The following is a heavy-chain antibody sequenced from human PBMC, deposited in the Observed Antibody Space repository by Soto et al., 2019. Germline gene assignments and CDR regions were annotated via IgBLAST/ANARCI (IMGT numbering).Heavy chain of an antibody. Sequence: RASVKVSCKASGGPYNSFAISWVRQAPGQGLEWIGGIIPVFGTATYAQKFKGRVTITAEESTSTACMELSSLTSEDTAVYYCARFLGGAGSYYDGQNYNYYNGMDVWGQGTTVTVSS. D-gene: IGHD3-10*01. CDR1: GGPYNSFA. V-gene: IGHV1-69*13. CDR2: IIPVFGTA. J-gene: IGHJ6*02. CDR3: ARFLGGAGSYYDGQNYNYYNGMDV.